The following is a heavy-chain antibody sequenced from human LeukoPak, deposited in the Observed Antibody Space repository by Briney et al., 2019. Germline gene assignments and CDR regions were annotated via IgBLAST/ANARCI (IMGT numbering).Heavy chain of an antibody. CDR3: ARPQGRARRPFDY. V-gene: IGHV4-31*03. D-gene: IGHD3-10*01. CDR1: GGSISSGGFY. Sequence: PSETLSLTCTVSGGSISSGGFYWSWIRQHPGKGLEWIGYIYYSGNTYYNPSLKNRLTISVDTSKNQFSLKLSSVTAADTAVYYCARPQGRARRPFDYWGQGTLVTVSS. CDR2: IYYSGNT. J-gene: IGHJ4*02.